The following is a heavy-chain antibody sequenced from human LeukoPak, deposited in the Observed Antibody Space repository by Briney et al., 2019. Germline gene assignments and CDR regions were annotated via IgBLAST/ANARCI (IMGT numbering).Heavy chain of an antibody. V-gene: IGHV3-23*01. Sequence: PGGSLRLSCEASGFTFSSYAVTWVRQAPGRGLEWVSGITGSGDTTFYADSVKGRFTISRDNSKNTLYLQMHSLRAEDTAVYYCASGPITIFGAFDYWGQGTLVTVSS. CDR2: ITGSGDTT. J-gene: IGHJ4*02. CDR3: ASGPITIFGAFDY. CDR1: GFTFSSYA. D-gene: IGHD3-3*01.